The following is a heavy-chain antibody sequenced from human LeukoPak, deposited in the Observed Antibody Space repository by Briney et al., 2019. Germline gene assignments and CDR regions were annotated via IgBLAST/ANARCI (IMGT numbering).Heavy chain of an antibody. CDR1: GGSISSSSYY. CDR2: IYYSGST. CDR3: ARYRPIAAAGTRYFDY. Sequence: PETLSLTCTVSGGSISSSSYYWGWIRQPPGKGLEWIGSIYYSGSTYYNPSLKSRVTISVDTSKNQFSLKLSSVTAADTAVYYCARYRPIAAAGTRYFDYWGQGTLVTVSS. J-gene: IGHJ4*02. V-gene: IGHV4-39*07. D-gene: IGHD6-13*01.